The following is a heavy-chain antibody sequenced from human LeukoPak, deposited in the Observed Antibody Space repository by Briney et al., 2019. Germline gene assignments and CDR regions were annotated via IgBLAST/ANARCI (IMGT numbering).Heavy chain of an antibody. V-gene: IGHV3-21*01. CDR2: ISSSSSYI. Sequence: PGGSLRLSCAASGFTFSSYSMNWVRQAPGNGLEWDSSISSSSSYIYYADSVKGRFTISRDNAKNTLYLQMNSLRAEDTAVYYCARVRDYGAVDYWGQGTLVTVSS. CDR3: ARVRDYGAVDY. J-gene: IGHJ4*02. CDR1: GFTFSSYS. D-gene: IGHD4-17*01.